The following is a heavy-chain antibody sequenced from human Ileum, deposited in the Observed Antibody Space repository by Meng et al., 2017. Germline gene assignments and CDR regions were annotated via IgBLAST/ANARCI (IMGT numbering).Heavy chain of an antibody. CDR1: GFTFSGSA. Sequence: GESLKISCAASGFTFSGSAIHWVRQASEKGLEWVGRIRSKPNSYATAYAASVQGRFTISRDDSKKMVYLQMNSLKIEDTAVYYCTRGSYDSSAYYYLSWGHGTLVTVSS. CDR2: IRSKPNSYAT. D-gene: IGHD3-22*01. CDR3: TRGSYDSSAYYYLS. V-gene: IGHV3-73*01. J-gene: IGHJ4*01.